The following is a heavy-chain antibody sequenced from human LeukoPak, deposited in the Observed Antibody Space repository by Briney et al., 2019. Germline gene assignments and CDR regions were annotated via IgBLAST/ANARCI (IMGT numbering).Heavy chain of an antibody. CDR3: ARMDDFWSGYFDY. Sequence: KPSETLSLTCAVSGGPISSYYWSWIRQPPGKGLEWVGYIYYSGSTNYNPSLKSRVTISVDTSKNQFSLKLSSVTAADTAVYYCARMDDFWSGYFDYWGQGTLVTVSS. J-gene: IGHJ4*02. V-gene: IGHV4-59*01. CDR2: IYYSGST. D-gene: IGHD3-3*01. CDR1: GGPISSYY.